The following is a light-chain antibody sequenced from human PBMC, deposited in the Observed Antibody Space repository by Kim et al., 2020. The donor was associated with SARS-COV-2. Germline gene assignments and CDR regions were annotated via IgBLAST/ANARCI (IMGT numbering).Light chain of an antibody. J-gene: IGKJ2*03. CDR1: QGISSY. V-gene: IGKV1-8*01. CDR3: QQYYSYPYS. Sequence: SASTGGRVTITCRASQGISSYLAWYQQKPGKAPKLLIYAASTLQSGVPSRFSGSGSGTDFTLTISCLQSEDFATYYCQQYYSYPYSFGQGTKLEI. CDR2: AAS.